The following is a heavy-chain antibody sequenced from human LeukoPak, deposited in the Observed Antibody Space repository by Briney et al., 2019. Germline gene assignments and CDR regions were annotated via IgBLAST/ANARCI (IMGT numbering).Heavy chain of an antibody. CDR3: ARARDGYNSSRAGDY. CDR1: GFTFSSYW. J-gene: IGHJ4*02. D-gene: IGHD5-24*01. CDR2: INGDGSST. V-gene: IGHV3-74*01. Sequence: GGSLRLSCAASGFTFSSYWMHWVRQAPGKGLVWVSRINGDGSSTNYADSVKGRFTISRDNAKNTLYLQMNSLRAEDTAVYYCARARDGYNSSRAGDYWGQGTLVTVSS.